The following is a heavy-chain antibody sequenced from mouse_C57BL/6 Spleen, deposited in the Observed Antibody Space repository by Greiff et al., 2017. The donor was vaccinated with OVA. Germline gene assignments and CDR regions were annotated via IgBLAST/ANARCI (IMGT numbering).Heavy chain of an antibody. Sequence: QVQLKESGPGLVQPSQSLSITCTVSGFSLTSYGVHWVRQSPGKGLEWLGVIWSGGSTDYNAAFISRLSISKDNSKSQVFFKMNSLQADDTAIYYCARGGSNWDVGNYFDYWGQGTTLTVSS. CDR1: GFSLTSYG. CDR3: ARGGSNWDVGNYFDY. CDR2: IWSGGST. V-gene: IGHV2-2*01. J-gene: IGHJ2*01. D-gene: IGHD4-1*01.